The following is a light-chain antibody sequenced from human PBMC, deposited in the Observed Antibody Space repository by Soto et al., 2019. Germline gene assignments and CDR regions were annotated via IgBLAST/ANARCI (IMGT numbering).Light chain of an antibody. J-gene: IGKJ1*01. CDR2: DAS. CDR3: QQCNSYSWT. Sequence: DIQMTQSPSTMSASVGDRATLSCRASQSISSWLAWYQQKPGKAPKLLIHDASSLESGVPSRFSGSGSGTEFTLTISSLQPDDFATYYCQQCNSYSWTFGQGTKVDIK. V-gene: IGKV1-5*01. CDR1: QSISSW.